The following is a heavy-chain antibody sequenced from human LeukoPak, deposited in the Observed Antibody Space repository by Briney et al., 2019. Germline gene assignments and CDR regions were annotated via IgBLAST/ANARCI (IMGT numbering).Heavy chain of an antibody. CDR1: GSSFTSYW. Sequence: GESLQISCKGSGSSFTSYWIGWARQLPGKGLEWMGIIYPGDSDPRYSPSFQGQVTISADKSISTAYLQWSSLKASDTAMYYCARFGVRGVTADYWGPGTLVTVSS. D-gene: IGHD3-10*01. CDR2: IYPGDSDP. J-gene: IGHJ4*02. V-gene: IGHV5-51*01. CDR3: ARFGVRGVTADY.